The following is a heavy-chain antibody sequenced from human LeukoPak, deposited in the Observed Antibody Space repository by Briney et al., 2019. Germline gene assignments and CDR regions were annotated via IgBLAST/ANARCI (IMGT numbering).Heavy chain of an antibody. V-gene: IGHV1-69*05. Sequence: PVKVSCKASGGTFSRYAISWVRQAPGQGLEWMGRIIPIFGTANYAQKFQGRVTITTDESTSTAYMELSSLRSEDTAVYYCAREWVIDYGDYDVYHYFDYWGQGTLVTVSS. D-gene: IGHD4-17*01. CDR1: GGTFSRYA. CDR2: IIPIFGTA. J-gene: IGHJ4*02. CDR3: AREWVIDYGDYDVYHYFDY.